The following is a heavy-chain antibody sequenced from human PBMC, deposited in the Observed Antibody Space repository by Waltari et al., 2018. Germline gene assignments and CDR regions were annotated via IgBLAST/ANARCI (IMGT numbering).Heavy chain of an antibody. CDR1: GFTFSNYA. Sequence: EVQLLESGGGLVQPGGSLRLFCAASGFTFSNYALRWVRQAPGKGLEWVSTFSGGLPTTYAAASVKGRFTISRDDSKNTLYLQMNSLRAEDTAIYYCAKATLGTCFGATCYYLDYWGQGALVTVSS. V-gene: IGHV3-23*01. J-gene: IGHJ4*02. D-gene: IGHD1-7*01. CDR3: AKATLGTCFGATCYYLDY. CDR2: FSGGLPTT.